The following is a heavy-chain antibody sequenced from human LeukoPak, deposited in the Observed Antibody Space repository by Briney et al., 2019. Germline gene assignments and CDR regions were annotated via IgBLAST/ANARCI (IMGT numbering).Heavy chain of an antibody. D-gene: IGHD1-26*01. V-gene: IGHV3-21*01. CDR3: ARPLIVGAAGLDY. J-gene: IGHJ4*02. CDR1: GSTFSSYS. Sequence: PGGSLRLSCAASGSTFSSYSMNWVRQAPGKGLEWVSSISSSSSYIYYADSVKGRFTISRDNAKNSLYLQMNSLRAEDTAVYYCARPLIVGAAGLDYWGQGTLVTVSS. CDR2: ISSSSSYI.